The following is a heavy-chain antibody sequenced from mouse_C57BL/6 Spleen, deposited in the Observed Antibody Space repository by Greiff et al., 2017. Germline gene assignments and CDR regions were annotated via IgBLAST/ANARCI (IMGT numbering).Heavy chain of an antibody. D-gene: IGHD2-5*01. CDR1: DLEFFPIAY. CDR3: ARPAYYSNPYYAMDY. V-gene: IGHV15-2*01. Sequence: QVQLQQSGSELRSPGSSVKLSCKDFDLEFFPIAYMSWVRQPAGHGFEWIGGILPSIGRTIYGEKFENEVTLDADTPSNTAYLELNSLTSEDSAIYYCARPAYYSNPYYAMDYWGQGTSVTVSS. CDR2: ILPSIGRT. J-gene: IGHJ4*01.